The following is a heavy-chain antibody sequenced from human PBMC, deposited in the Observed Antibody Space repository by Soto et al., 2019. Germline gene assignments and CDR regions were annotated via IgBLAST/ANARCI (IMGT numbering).Heavy chain of an antibody. J-gene: IGHJ4*02. CDR2: IYPGDSDT. Sequence: GESLKIACKGSGYIFTSYWIGWGLQGPGEGLEWMGIIYPGDSDTRYSPSFQGQVTISADKSISTAYLQWSSLKASDTAMYYCARRYYYDSSGKGTEFDYWGQGTLVTV. CDR1: GYIFTSYW. D-gene: IGHD3-22*01. CDR3: ARRYYYDSSGKGTEFDY. V-gene: IGHV5-51*01.